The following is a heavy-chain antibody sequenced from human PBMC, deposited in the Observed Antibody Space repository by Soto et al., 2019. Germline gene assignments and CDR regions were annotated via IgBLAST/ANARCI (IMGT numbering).Heavy chain of an antibody. CDR2: IHHSGNA. J-gene: IGHJ3*02. V-gene: IGHV4-30-4*01. CDR3: AREVITPPVTDAFDI. Sequence: SETLSLTCTVTGGSINNDNYFWSWIRHSPGKGLEWIGYIHHSGNAYYNPSLKSRATISTDTSKNQFSLRLTSMTAADTAVYFCAREVITPPVTDAFDIWGQGTMDTVSS. D-gene: IGHD3-16*01. CDR1: GGSINNDNYF.